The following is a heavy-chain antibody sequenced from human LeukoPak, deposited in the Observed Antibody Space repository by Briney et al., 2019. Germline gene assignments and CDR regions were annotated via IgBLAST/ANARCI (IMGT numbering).Heavy chain of an antibody. J-gene: IGHJ3*02. CDR1: GGTFSSYA. CDR3: ASSVGYSYVDAFDI. Sequence: SVKVSCKASGGTFSSYAISWVRPAPGQGLEWMGGIIPIFGTANYAQKFQGRVTITADESTSTAYMELSSLRSEDTAVYYCASSVGYSYVDAFDIWGQGTMVTVSS. D-gene: IGHD5-18*01. V-gene: IGHV1-69*13. CDR2: IIPIFGTA.